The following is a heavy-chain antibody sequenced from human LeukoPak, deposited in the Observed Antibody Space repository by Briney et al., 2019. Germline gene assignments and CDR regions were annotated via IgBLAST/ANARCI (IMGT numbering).Heavy chain of an antibody. CDR3: AKDMDDFWSGTSSGGDY. D-gene: IGHD3-3*01. Sequence: GGSLRLSCAASGFTFSSSAMSWVRQVPGKGLEWVSGISASGGSTSYADSVKGRFTISRDNSKNTLYLQMNSLRAEDTAVYYCAKDMDDFWSGTSSGGDYWGQGTLVTVSS. CDR1: GFTFSSSA. V-gene: IGHV3-23*01. J-gene: IGHJ4*02. CDR2: ISASGGST.